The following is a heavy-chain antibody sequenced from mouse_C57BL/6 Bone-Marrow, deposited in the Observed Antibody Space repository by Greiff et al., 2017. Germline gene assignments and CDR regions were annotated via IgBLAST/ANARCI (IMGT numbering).Heavy chain of an antibody. V-gene: IGHV1-9*01. CDR1: GYTFTGYW. CDR2: ILLGSGST. CDR3: ARPAGGGYYPLDF. J-gene: IGHJ2*01. D-gene: IGHD2-3*01. Sequence: VQLQQSGAELMKPGASVKLSCKATGYTFTGYWIEWVKQRPGHGLEWIGEILLGSGSTNYNEKFTGKATLTADKSSSTAYMQLSSLTSEDAAVYFCARPAGGGYYPLDFWGTGTTLTVSS.